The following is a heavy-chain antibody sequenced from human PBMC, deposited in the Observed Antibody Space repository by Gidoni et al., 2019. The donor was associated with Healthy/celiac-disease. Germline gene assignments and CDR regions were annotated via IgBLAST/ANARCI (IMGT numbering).Heavy chain of an antibody. CDR1: GFPFSRYS. CDR2: ISSSSSTI. V-gene: IGHV3-48*02. Sequence: EVQLVESGGGLVQPGGSLRLSCAASGFPFSRYSMNWVRQAPGKGLEWVSYISSSSSTIYYADSVKGRFTISRDNAKNSLYLQMNSLRDEDTAVYYCARDQGDGYKTYYFDYWGQGTLVTVSS. J-gene: IGHJ4*02. CDR3: ARDQGDGYKTYYFDY. D-gene: IGHD5-12*01.